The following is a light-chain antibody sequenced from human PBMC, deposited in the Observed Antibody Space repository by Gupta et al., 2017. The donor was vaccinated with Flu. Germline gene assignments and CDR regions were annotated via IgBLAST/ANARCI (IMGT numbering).Light chain of an antibody. CDR2: DVS. Sequence: QSALTQPASVSGSPGQSITISCTGTSSDVGRSDSVSWYQQHPGKAPKLLIYDVSNRPSGVSSRFSGSKSGNTGSLTISGLQAEDETDYYCSSYTSISTFYVFGTGTKVTVL. CDR3: SSYTSISTFYV. V-gene: IGLV2-14*01. CDR1: SSDVGRSDS. J-gene: IGLJ1*01.